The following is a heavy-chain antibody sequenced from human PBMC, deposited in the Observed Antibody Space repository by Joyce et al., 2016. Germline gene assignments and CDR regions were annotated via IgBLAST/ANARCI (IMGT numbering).Heavy chain of an antibody. V-gene: IGHV1-18*04. CDR2: ISAYNGNT. D-gene: IGHD6-19*01. J-gene: IGHJ3*02. CDR3: ARAGAVAAGDSFDI. CDR1: GYNFISHG. Sequence: QVQLVQSGAEVKKPGASVKVSCKASGYNFISHGISWVRQAPGQGLEWMGGISAYNGNTNYAQKVQGRVTMTRDTSTSTAYMDLRSLRSDDTAVYYCARAGAVAAGDSFDIWGQGTMVTVSS.